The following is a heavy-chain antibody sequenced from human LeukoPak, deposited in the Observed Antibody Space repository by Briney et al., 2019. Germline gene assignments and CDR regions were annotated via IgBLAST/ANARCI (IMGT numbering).Heavy chain of an antibody. CDR2: ISAYNGNT. D-gene: IGHD3-10*01. Sequence: GGSLRLPCAASGFTFSGYAMSWVRQAPGQGLEWMGWISAYNGNTNYAQKLQGRVTMTTDTSTSTAYMELRSLRSDDTAVYYCARDGLLWFRELYRDNWFDPWGQGTLVTVSS. J-gene: IGHJ5*02. CDR3: ARDGLLWFRELYRDNWFDP. CDR1: GFTFSGYA. V-gene: IGHV1-18*01.